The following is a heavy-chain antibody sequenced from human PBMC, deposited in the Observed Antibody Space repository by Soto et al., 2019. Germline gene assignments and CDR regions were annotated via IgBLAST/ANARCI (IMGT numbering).Heavy chain of an antibody. D-gene: IGHD1-26*01. J-gene: IGHJ4*02. CDR2: ISPHNGNT. CDR3: ARDTSNSFEY. CDR1: GYTFNTYF. Sequence: HVQLVQSGGELQKPGASVKVSCNTSGYTFNTYFITWVRQAPGQGLEWMGWISPHNGNTNYAEKFQGRVTMTADTITKTAYMELRNLRIDDTAVYYCARDTSNSFEYWGQGTPVTVSS. V-gene: IGHV1-18*01.